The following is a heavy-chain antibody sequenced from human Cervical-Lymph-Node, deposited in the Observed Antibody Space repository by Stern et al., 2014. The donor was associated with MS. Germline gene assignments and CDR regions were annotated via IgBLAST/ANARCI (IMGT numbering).Heavy chain of an antibody. Sequence: EVQLVESGGGLVKPGGSLRLSCEASGFTFSSFTMTWVRQTPGKGLEWVSSITPTSRFIFYADSLRGRFTISRDNAGNSLYLQVDTLRAEDTAIYYCARVSPLTVATSNFWYIDLWGRGTLVTVSS. CDR3: ARVSPLTVATSNFWYIDL. D-gene: IGHD4-17*01. CDR2: ITPTSRFI. V-gene: IGHV3-21*01. CDR1: GFTFSSFT. J-gene: IGHJ2*01.